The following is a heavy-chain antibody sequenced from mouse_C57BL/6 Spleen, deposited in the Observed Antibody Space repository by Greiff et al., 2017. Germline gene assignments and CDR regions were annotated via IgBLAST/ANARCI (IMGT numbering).Heavy chain of an antibody. Sequence: GGGLVQPKGSLKLSCAASGFSFNTYAMNWVRQAPGKGLEWVARIRSKSNNYATYYADSVKDRFTISRDDSESMLYLQMNNLKTEDTAMYYCVAYYRAMDYWGQGTSVTVSS. V-gene: IGHV10-1*01. D-gene: IGHD2-10*01. CDR1: GFSFNTYA. CDR2: IRSKSNNYAT. J-gene: IGHJ4*01. CDR3: VAYYRAMDY.